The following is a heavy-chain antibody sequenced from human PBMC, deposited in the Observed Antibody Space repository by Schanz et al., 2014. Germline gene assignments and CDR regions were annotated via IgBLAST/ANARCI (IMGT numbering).Heavy chain of an antibody. CDR1: GFTFADYY. D-gene: IGHD3-3*01. Sequence: VQLVESGGGLFKPGGSLRLSCAGSGFTFADYYMTWIRQAPGKGLEWISYVSSYDTTVSYADSVKGRFTISRDNAKNSVYLQMNSLRVEDTAVYYCARYGFRKFGVVYGLAVWGQGSLVTVSS. CDR3: ARYGFRKFGVVYGLAV. CDR2: VSSYDTTV. J-gene: IGHJ4*02. V-gene: IGHV3-11*01.